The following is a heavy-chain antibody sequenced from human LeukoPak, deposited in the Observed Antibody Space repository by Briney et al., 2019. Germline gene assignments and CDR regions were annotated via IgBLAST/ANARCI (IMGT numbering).Heavy chain of an antibody. CDR2: IKSKTDGGTI. V-gene: IGHV3-15*01. CDR1: KFTFSNAW. Sequence: GGSLRLSCAASKFTFSNAWMRWVRQAPGKGLEWVGRIKSKTDGGTIDYAAPVKGRFTISRDDSKNTLYLQMSGLKTEDTAVSYCTTAPPLDYWGQGTLVTVSS. CDR3: TTAPPLDY. J-gene: IGHJ4*02.